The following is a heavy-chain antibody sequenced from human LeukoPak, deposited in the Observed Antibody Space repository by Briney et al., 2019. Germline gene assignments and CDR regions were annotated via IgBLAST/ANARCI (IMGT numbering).Heavy chain of an antibody. D-gene: IGHD3-22*01. Sequence: SETLSLTCTVSGGSISSSSYYWGWIRQPPGKGLEWIGSIYYSGSTNYNPSLKSRVTVSVDTSKNQFSLKLSSVTAADTAVYYCARQYDSSGYSLPFDYWGQGTLVTVSS. CDR1: GGSISSSSYY. V-gene: IGHV4-39*01. CDR3: ARQYDSSGYSLPFDY. CDR2: IYYSGST. J-gene: IGHJ4*02.